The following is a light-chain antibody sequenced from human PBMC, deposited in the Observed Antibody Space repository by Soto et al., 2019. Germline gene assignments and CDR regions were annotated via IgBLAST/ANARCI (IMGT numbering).Light chain of an antibody. J-gene: IGKJ2*01. Sequence: EIVLTQSPGTLSLSPGERATLSCRASQSVSSNYLAWYQQKPGQAPRLLIYGASIRATGLPDRFSGSGSGTDFTRTISRLEPEDFAVYYCQQYGSSYTFGQGTKLEIK. CDR1: QSVSSNY. CDR3: QQYGSSYT. CDR2: GAS. V-gene: IGKV3-20*01.